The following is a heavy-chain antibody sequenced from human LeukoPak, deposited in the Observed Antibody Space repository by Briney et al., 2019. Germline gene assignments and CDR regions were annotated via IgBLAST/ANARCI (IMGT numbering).Heavy chain of an antibody. Sequence: ASVQVSCKPSGYTFTNYGISWVRQPPGQRLEWMGWISDYSGNTNYAQNLQGRATMTTDTSTSTAYMALRSLRSDDTAVYYCARAPDDYDFWSGPFDYWGRGTLVSVSS. CDR1: GYTFTNYG. CDR2: ISDYSGNT. CDR3: ARAPDDYDFWSGPFDY. D-gene: IGHD3-3*01. J-gene: IGHJ4*02. V-gene: IGHV1-18*01.